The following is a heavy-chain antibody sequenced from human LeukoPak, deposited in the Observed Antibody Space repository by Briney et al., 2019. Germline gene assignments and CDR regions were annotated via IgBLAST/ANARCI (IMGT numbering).Heavy chain of an antibody. Sequence: GGSLRLSCAASGFTFSCYWMTWVRQAPGKGLEWVANIKEDGSEKHYGDSVKGRFTISRDNAKNSLYLQMTSLRAEDTAVYYCARAGLLWFGESYFDYWGQGTLVTVSS. V-gene: IGHV3-7*01. CDR3: ARAGLLWFGESYFDY. CDR1: GFTFSCYW. J-gene: IGHJ4*02. D-gene: IGHD3-10*01. CDR2: IKEDGSEK.